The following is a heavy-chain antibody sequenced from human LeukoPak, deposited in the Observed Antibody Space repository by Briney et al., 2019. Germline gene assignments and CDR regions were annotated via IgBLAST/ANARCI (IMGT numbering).Heavy chain of an antibody. CDR1: GYTFTRYG. V-gene: IGHV1-18*01. J-gene: IGHJ4*02. CDR2: ISAYNGHT. Sequence: GASVKVSCKASGYTFTRYGISWVRQAPGQRLEWMGWISAYNGHTNYTQKLQGRVTMTTDTSTSTAYMELRSLRSDDTAVYYCARDIGTHLFDYWGQGTLVTVSS. D-gene: IGHD1-1*01. CDR3: ARDIGTHLFDY.